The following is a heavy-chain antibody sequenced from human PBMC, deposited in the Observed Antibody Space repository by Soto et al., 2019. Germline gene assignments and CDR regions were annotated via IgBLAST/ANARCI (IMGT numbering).Heavy chain of an antibody. CDR3: ARDKGHDYGDYYFDY. D-gene: IGHD4-17*01. J-gene: IGHJ4*02. CDR1: GGSVSSGSYY. CDR2: IYYSGST. Sequence: SETLSLTCTVSGGSVSSGSYYWSWIRQPPGKGLEWIGYIYYSGSTNYNPSLKSRVTISVDTSKNQFSLKLSSVTAADTAVYYCARDKGHDYGDYYFDYWGQGTLVTVSS. V-gene: IGHV4-61*01.